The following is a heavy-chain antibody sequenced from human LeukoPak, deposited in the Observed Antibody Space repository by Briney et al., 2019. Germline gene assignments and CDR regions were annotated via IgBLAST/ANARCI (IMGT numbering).Heavy chain of an antibody. J-gene: IGHJ6*03. V-gene: IGHV4-34*01. D-gene: IGHD4-17*01. CDR2: INHSGST. CDR1: GGSFSGYY. CDR3: ARERSTVTTSKEGYYYYYMDV. Sequence: QTSETLSLTCAVYGGSFSGYYWSWIRQPPGKGLEWIGEINHSGSTNYNPSLKSRVTISVDTSKNQFSLKLSSVTAADTAVYCCARERSTVTTSKEGYYYYYMDVWGKGTTVTISS.